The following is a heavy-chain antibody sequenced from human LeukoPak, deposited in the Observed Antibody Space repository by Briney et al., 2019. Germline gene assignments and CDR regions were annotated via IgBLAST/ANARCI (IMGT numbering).Heavy chain of an antibody. J-gene: IGHJ6*02. CDR3: ARGPRRDGQNPSYGMDG. CDR1: GFTFSSYN. D-gene: IGHD5-24*01. Sequence: GSLRLSCAASGFTFSSYNMYWVRQAPGQGLEWVSSLSGGSDHIYYADPVKGRFTISRDNAKNSLYLQMNSLRAEDTAVYYCARGPRRDGQNPSYGMDGWGQGTTVTGSS. CDR2: LSGGSDHI. V-gene: IGHV3-21*01.